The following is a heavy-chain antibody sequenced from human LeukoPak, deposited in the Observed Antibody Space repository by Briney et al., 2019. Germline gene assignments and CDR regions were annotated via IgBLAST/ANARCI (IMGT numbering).Heavy chain of an antibody. D-gene: IGHD1-26*01. CDR2: IYYSGST. V-gene: IGHV4-59*02. CDR1: GGSVSSYY. Sequence: SETLSLTCTVSGGSVSSYYWSWIRQPPGKGLEWIGYIYYSGSTIYNPSLESRVTISLDTSKNQFSLKLTSVTAADTAVYYCASGSYSFYYFDYWGQGTLVTVSS. J-gene: IGHJ4*02. CDR3: ASGSYSFYYFDY.